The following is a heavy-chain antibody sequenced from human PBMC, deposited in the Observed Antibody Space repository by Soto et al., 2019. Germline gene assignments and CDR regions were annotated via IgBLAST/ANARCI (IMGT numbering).Heavy chain of an antibody. CDR2: INPNSGGT. CDR1: GYTFTGYY. Sequence: ASVKVSCKASGYTFTGYYMHWVRQAPGQGLEWMGWINPNSGGTNYAQKFQGRVTMTRDTSISTAFMELSRLRSDDTAVYYCARVGWNYYYGMDVWGQGTTVTVSS. CDR3: ARVGWNYYYGMDV. J-gene: IGHJ6*02. D-gene: IGHD6-19*01. V-gene: IGHV1-2*02.